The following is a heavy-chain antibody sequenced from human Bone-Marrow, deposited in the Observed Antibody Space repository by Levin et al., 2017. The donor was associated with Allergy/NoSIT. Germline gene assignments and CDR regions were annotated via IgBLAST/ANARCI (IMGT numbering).Heavy chain of an antibody. J-gene: IGHJ4*02. CDR3: ARGDIWFGDLLSLYFDY. Sequence: GGSLRLSCAASGFTFSTYWMSWVRRAPGRGLEWVANIRQDGSDKFYVDSVEGRFTISRDNARNSLFLQMNSLRAEDTAVYYCARGDIWFGDLLSLYFDYWGRGTQVTVSS. CDR2: IRQDGSDK. V-gene: IGHV3-7*01. D-gene: IGHD3-10*01. CDR1: GFTFSTYW.